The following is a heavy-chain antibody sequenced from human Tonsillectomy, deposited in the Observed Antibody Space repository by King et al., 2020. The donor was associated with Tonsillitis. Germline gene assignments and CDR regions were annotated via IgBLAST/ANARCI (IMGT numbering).Heavy chain of an antibody. Sequence: VQLVESGGGLVQPGGSLRLSCAASGFTFSSYWMSWVRQAPGKGLEWVANIKQDGSEKYYVDSVKGRFTISRDNGKNSLYLQMNSLRVEDTAVYYCARDQTYYYNYGMDVWGQGTTVTVSS. CDR3: ARDQTYYYNYGMDV. V-gene: IGHV3-7*03. CDR2: IKQDGSEK. CDR1: GFTFSSYW. J-gene: IGHJ6*02.